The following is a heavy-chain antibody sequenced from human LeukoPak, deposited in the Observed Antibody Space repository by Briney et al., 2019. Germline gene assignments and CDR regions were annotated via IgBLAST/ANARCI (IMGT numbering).Heavy chain of an antibody. D-gene: IGHD2-2*02. CDR3: ASPAIGPFDS. CDR2: IYYSGST. Sequence: SETQSLTCTVSGGSISSSNYFWGWIRQPPGKGLEWIGSIYYSGSTSYSPSLKSRLTISVDTAKNQFSPKLSSVTAADTAVYYCASPAIGPFDSCGQGTLVTVSS. J-gene: IGHJ4*02. CDR1: GGSISSSNYF. V-gene: IGHV4-39*01.